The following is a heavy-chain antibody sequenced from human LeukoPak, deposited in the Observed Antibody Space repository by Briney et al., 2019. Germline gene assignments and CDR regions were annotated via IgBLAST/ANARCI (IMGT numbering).Heavy chain of an antibody. CDR1: GYSFTSYW. J-gene: IGHJ6*02. CDR3: ASDSSGYYGGYYYGMDV. CDR2: IYPGDSDT. V-gene: IGHV5-51*01. D-gene: IGHD3-22*01. Sequence: GESLKISCKGSGYSFTSYWIGWVRQMPGKSLEWMGIIYPGDSDTRYSPSFQGQVTISADKSISTAYLQWSSLKASDTAMYYCASDSSGYYGGYYYGMDVWGQGTTVTVSS.